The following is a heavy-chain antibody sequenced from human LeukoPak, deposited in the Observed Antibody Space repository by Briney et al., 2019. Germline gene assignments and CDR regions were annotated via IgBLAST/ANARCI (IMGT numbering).Heavy chain of an antibody. CDR2: ISAYNGNT. J-gene: IGHJ5*02. Sequence: VASVKVSCKASGYTFTSYGISWVRQAPGQGLEWMGWISAYNGNTNYAQKLQGRVTMTTDTSTSTAYMELRSLRSDDAAVYYCARDTLSSGWPKNWFDPWGQGTLVAVSS. CDR3: ARDTLSSGWPKNWFDP. CDR1: GYTFTSYG. D-gene: IGHD6-25*01. V-gene: IGHV1-18*01.